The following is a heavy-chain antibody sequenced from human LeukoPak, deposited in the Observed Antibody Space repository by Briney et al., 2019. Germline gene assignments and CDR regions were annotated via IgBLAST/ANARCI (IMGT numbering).Heavy chain of an antibody. CDR3: ARTVAEGSSWYPLYYYYGMDV. CDR1: GYTFTSYD. V-gene: IGHV1-8*01. CDR2: MNPNSGNT. J-gene: IGHJ6*02. Sequence: APVKVSCKASGYTFTSYDINWVRQATGQGLEWMGWMNPNSGNTGYAQKFQGRVTMTRNTSISTAYMELSSLRSEDTAVYYCARTVAEGSSWYPLYYYYGMDVWGQGTTVTVSS. D-gene: IGHD6-13*01.